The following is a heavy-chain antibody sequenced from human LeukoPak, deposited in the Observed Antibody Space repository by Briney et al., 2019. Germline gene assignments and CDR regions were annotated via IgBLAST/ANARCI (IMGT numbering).Heavy chain of an antibody. CDR1: GYTFTGYY. V-gene: IGHV1-2*02. CDR3: ARAVLLWFGDPFDP. J-gene: IGHJ5*02. Sequence: GASVKVSCKASGYTFTGYYMHWVRQAPGQGLEWMGWINPNSGGTNYAQKFQGRVTMTRDTSISTAYMELSRLRSDDTAVYYCARAVLLWFGDPFDPWGQGTLVTVSS. CDR2: INPNSGGT. D-gene: IGHD3-10*01.